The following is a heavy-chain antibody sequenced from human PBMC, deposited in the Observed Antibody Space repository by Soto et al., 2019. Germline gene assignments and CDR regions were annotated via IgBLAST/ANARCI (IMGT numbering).Heavy chain of an antibody. D-gene: IGHD6-6*01. V-gene: IGHV3-21*01. Sequence: PGGSLRLSCAASGFTFSSYSMNWVRQAPGKGLEWVSSISSSSSYIYYADSVKGRFTISRDNAKNSLYLQMNSLRAEDTAVYYCARDLAARPSNWFDPWGQGTLVTVSS. CDR2: ISSSSSYI. J-gene: IGHJ5*02. CDR1: GFTFSSYS. CDR3: ARDLAARPSNWFDP.